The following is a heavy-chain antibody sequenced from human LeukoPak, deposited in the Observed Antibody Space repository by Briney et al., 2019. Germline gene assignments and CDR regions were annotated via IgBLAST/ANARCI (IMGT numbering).Heavy chain of an antibody. V-gene: IGHV4-39*01. CDR2: IYYSGIT. J-gene: IGHJ4*02. CDR1: GGSISSRPYY. D-gene: IGHD2-2*01. Sequence: SETLSLTCTVSGGSISSRPYYWGWIRHPPGKGLEWIGNIYYSGITFYNPSLKSRVSISVDTSKNQFSLKLTSVTAADTAVYYCARHVRYCSSTSCYLDYWGQGTLVTVSS. CDR3: ARHVRYCSSTSCYLDY.